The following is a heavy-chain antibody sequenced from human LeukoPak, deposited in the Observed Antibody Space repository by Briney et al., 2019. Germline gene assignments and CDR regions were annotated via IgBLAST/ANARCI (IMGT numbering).Heavy chain of an antibody. V-gene: IGHV3-7*01. J-gene: IGHJ4*01. CDR3: ARRGGSSARRSPIDY. D-gene: IGHD6-6*01. CDR1: GFTFSDYW. Sequence: GGSLRLSCTASGFTFSDYWMTWVRQPPGKGPEWVANIKQEGSQRYYVDSVRGRFTISRDKAKNSLFLQMNGLRAEDTAVYYCARRGGSSARRSPIDYWGQGTLVTVSS. CDR2: IKQEGSQR.